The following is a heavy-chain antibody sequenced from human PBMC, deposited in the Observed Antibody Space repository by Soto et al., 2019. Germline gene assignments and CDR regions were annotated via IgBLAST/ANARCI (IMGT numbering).Heavy chain of an antibody. CDR2: VNPNSGNT. CDR1: GYTFTTYD. D-gene: IGHD2-15*01. J-gene: IGHJ4*02. Sequence: QVQLVQAGAEVRQPGASVKVSCKASGYTFTTYDINWVRQASGQGLEWMGWVNPNSGNTGYAQKFQGRVTMTRNTSINTAYMELSSLRSEDTAVYYCTRGTRVAEYWGQGTLVTVSS. V-gene: IGHV1-8*01. CDR3: TRGTRVAEY.